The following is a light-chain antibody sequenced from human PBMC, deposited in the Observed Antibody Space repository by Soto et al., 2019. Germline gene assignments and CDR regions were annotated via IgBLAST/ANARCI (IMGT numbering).Light chain of an antibody. CDR2: DAS. V-gene: IGKV3-20*01. CDR1: QSVSSSY. Sequence: EIVLTQSPGTLSLSPGERATLSCRASQSVSSSYLAWYQQKPGQAPRLLIYDASRATGIPDRFSGSGSGTDFTLTIPRLEPEDSALYYCQHYGTSALFGPGTKVDI. J-gene: IGKJ3*01. CDR3: QHYGTSAL.